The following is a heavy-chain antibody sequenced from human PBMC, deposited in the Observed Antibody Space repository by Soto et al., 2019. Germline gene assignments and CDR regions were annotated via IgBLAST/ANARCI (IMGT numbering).Heavy chain of an antibody. CDR3: ARDLAEGGVDV. J-gene: IGHJ6*02. D-gene: IGHD3-16*01. CDR1: GFTFRRYA. CDR2: ISSNGGST. V-gene: IGHV3-64*01. Sequence: EVQLVESGGGLVQPGGSLRLSCAVSGFTFRRYAMHWVRQAPGKGLEYVSGISSNGGSTNFASSVKGRFIISRDNPKNTLYLQMGSLRADDMAVYYWARDLAEGGVDVWGQGTTVTVSS.